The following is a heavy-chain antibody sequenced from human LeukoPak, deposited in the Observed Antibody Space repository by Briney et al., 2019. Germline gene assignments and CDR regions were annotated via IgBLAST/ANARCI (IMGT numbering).Heavy chain of an antibody. CDR2: INHSGST. D-gene: IGHD3-10*01. V-gene: IGHV4-34*01. J-gene: IGHJ4*02. Sequence: SETLSLTCAVYGGSFSGYYWSWIRQPPGKGLEWIGEINHSGSTNYNPSLKSRVTISVDTSKNQYSLKLSSVTAADTAVYYCARVRGPVDYWGQGTLVTVSS. CDR3: ARVRGPVDY. CDR1: GGSFSGYY.